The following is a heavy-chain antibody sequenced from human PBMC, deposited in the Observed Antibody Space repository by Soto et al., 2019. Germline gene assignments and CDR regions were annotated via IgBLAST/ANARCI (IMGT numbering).Heavy chain of an antibody. J-gene: IGHJ4*02. Sequence: GESLKISCQGSGYSFTSYWIGWVSQMPGKGLEWMGIIYPADSDTRYSPSFQGQVTISADKSISTAYLQWRSLKASDTAMYYCARLSISDSSHFDYWGQGTQVTVSS. CDR3: ARLSISDSSHFDY. V-gene: IGHV5-51*01. CDR1: GYSFTSYW. CDR2: IYPADSDT. D-gene: IGHD2-21*01.